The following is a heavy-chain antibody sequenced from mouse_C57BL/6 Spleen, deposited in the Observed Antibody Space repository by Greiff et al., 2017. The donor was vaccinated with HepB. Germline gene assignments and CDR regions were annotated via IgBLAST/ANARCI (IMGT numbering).Heavy chain of an antibody. Sequence: VKLMESGAELVRPGTSVKVSCKASGYAFTNYLIEWVKQRPGQGLEWIGVINPGSGGTNYNEKFKGKATLTADKSSSTAYMQLSSLTSEDSAVYFCARGVAFDYWGQGTTLTVSS. J-gene: IGHJ2*01. D-gene: IGHD1-1*01. CDR2: INPGSGGT. V-gene: IGHV1-54*01. CDR1: GYAFTNYL. CDR3: ARGVAFDY.